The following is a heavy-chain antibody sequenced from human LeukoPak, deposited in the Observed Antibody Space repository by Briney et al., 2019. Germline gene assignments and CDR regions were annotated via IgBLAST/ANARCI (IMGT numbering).Heavy chain of an antibody. J-gene: IGHJ3*02. CDR3: AKEAVNYYDSSGYFDDAFDI. V-gene: IGHV3-30*18. CDR1: GFTFSSDG. Sequence: PGGSLRLSCAASGFTFSSDGMHWVREGPGKGLEWVSVISYDESNKYYADSVKGRCTTSRDNSKNTMYLQMKSLTAEDTDVYYCAKEAVNYYDSSGYFDDAFDIWGQGTMVTVSS. D-gene: IGHD3-22*01. CDR2: ISYDESNK.